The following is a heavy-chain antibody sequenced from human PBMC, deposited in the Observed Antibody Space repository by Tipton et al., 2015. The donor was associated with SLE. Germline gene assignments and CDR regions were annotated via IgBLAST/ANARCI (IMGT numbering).Heavy chain of an antibody. Sequence: TLSLTCAVYGGSFSGYYWSWIRQPPGKGLEWIGEINHSGSTNYNPSLKSRVTISVDTSKNQFSLKLSSVTAADTAVYYCASRDSGGAPLQHWGQGTLVTVSS. CDR1: GGSFSGYY. D-gene: IGHD4-23*01. CDR2: INHSGST. CDR3: ASRDSGGAPLQH. J-gene: IGHJ1*01. V-gene: IGHV4-34*01.